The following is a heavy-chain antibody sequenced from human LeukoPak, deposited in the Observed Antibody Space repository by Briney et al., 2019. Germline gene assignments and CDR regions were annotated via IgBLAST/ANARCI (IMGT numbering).Heavy chain of an antibody. CDR2: IIPIFGTA. CDR1: GGTFSSYA. Sequence: ASVKVSCKASGGTFSSYAISWVRQAPGQGLEWMGRIIPIFGTANYAQKFQGRVTITTDESTSTAYMELSSLRSEDTAVYHCAREQDTAMVIDYWGQGTLVTVSS. V-gene: IGHV1-69*05. J-gene: IGHJ4*02. CDR3: AREQDTAMVIDY. D-gene: IGHD5-18*01.